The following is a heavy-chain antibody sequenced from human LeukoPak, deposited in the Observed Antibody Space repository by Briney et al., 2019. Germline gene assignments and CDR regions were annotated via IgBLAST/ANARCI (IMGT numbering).Heavy chain of an antibody. CDR1: GGSISSYY. V-gene: IGHV4-59*01. CDR3: ASTLQWLAFDY. D-gene: IGHD6-19*01. CDR2: IHYSGST. J-gene: IGHJ4*02. Sequence: SETLSLTCTVSGGSISSYYWSWIRQPPGKGLEWIGYIHYSGSTNYNPSLRSRATVSVDTSKNQISLKLSSVTAADTAVYYCASTLQWLAFDYWGQGTLVTVSS.